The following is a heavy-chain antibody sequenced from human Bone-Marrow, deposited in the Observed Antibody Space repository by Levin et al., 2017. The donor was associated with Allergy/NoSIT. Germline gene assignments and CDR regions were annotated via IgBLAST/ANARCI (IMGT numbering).Heavy chain of an antibody. CDR2: ISGSGGST. V-gene: IGHV3-23*01. Sequence: GESLKISCAASGFTFSSYAMSWVRQAPGKGLEWVSAISGSGGSTYYADSVKGRFTISRDNSKNTLYLQMNSLRAEDTAVYYCAKDSSVVVVLAAMLDYWGQGTLVTVSS. CDR3: AKDSSVVVVLAAMLDY. D-gene: IGHD2-2*01. CDR1: GFTFSSYA. J-gene: IGHJ4*02.